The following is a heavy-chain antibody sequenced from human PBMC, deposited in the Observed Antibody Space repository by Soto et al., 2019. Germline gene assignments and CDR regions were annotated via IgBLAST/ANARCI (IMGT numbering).Heavy chain of an antibody. V-gene: IGHV3-30*18. D-gene: IGHD2-15*01. CDR2: ISYDGSNK. J-gene: IGHJ4*02. CDR1: GFTFSSYG. Sequence: QVQLVESGGGVVQPGRSLRLSCAASGFTFSSYGMHWVRQAPGKGLEWVAVISYDGSNKYYADSVKGRFTISRDNYKNTLYLQMNSLRAEDTAVYYCAKDRRKVVVAAPVDYWGQGTLVTVYS. CDR3: AKDRRKVVVAAPVDY.